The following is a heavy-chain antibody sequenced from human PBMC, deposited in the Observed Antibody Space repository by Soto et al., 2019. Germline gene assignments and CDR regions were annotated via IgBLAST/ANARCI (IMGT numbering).Heavy chain of an antibody. D-gene: IGHD3-22*01. J-gene: IGHJ4*02. CDR2: IYYSGST. Sequence: PSETLSLTCTVSGGSISSSSYYWGWIRQPPGKGLEWIGSIYYSGSTYYNPSLKSRVTISVDTSKNQFSLKLSSVTAADTAVYYCASQVLMRDDSSGYYPLFDYWGQGTLVTVSS. CDR1: GGSISSSSYY. CDR3: ASQVLMRDDSSGYYPLFDY. V-gene: IGHV4-39*01.